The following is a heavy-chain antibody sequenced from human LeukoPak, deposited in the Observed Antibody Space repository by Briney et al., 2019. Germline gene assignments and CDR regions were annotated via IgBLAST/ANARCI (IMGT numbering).Heavy chain of an antibody. CDR2: ISSSGSTI. CDR3: ARDPDYYDSSGYSDY. J-gene: IGHJ4*02. CDR1: GLTFSSYA. Sequence: PGGSLRLSCAASGLTFSSYAMSWVRQAPGKGLEWVSYISSSGSTIYYADSVKGRFTISRDNAKNSLYLQMNSLRAEDTAVYYCARDPDYYDSSGYSDYRGQGTLVTVSS. V-gene: IGHV3-48*04. D-gene: IGHD3-22*01.